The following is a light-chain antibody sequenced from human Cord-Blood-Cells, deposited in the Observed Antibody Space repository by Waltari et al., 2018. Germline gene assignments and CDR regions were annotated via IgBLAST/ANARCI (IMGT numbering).Light chain of an antibody. Sequence: EIVFTQSPATLSLSPGERATLSCRASQSVSSYLAWYQQKPGQAPRLLIYDASNRATGIPARFSGIGSVTDFTLTISSLEPEDFAVYYCQQRSNWPPAFGQGTKVEIK. J-gene: IGKJ1*01. V-gene: IGKV3-11*01. CDR3: QQRSNWPPA. CDR1: QSVSSY. CDR2: DAS.